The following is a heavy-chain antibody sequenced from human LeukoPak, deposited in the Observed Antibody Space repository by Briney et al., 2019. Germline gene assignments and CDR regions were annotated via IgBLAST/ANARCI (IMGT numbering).Heavy chain of an antibody. D-gene: IGHD2-2*01. CDR3: ARDFVVVPAAYYFDY. CDR2: ISTSGST. CDR1: GGSISSYF. J-gene: IGHJ4*02. V-gene: IGHV4-4*07. Sequence: PSETLSLTCTVSGGSISSYFWSWIRQPAGKGLEWIGHISTSGSTNYNPSLKSRVTMSVDTSKNQFSVKLNSVIAADTAVYFCARDFVVVPAAYYFDYWSQGTLVTVSS.